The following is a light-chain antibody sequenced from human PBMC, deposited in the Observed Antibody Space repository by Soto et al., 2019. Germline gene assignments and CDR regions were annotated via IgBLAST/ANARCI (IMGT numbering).Light chain of an antibody. Sequence: QSALTQPASVSGSPGQSITISCTGTSSDVGGYNYVSWYQQHPGKAPKLMIYEVSNRPSGVSNRFSGSKSGNTASLTISGLQAEDEADYYCSSYTGNNNFEVFGTGTKV. CDR1: SSDVGGYNY. J-gene: IGLJ1*01. V-gene: IGLV2-14*01. CDR2: EVS. CDR3: SSYTGNNNFEV.